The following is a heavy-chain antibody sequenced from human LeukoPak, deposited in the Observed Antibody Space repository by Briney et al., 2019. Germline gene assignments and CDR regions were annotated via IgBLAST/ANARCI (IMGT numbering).Heavy chain of an antibody. Sequence: SETLSLTCTVSGGSISSYYWSWIRQHPGKGLEWIGYIYYSGSTYYNPSLKSRVTISVDTSKNQFSLKLSSVTAADTAVYYCAREMTHCTNGVCYTWFDYWGQGTLVTVSS. CDR2: IYYSGST. D-gene: IGHD2-8*01. V-gene: IGHV4-59*06. CDR3: AREMTHCTNGVCYTWFDY. CDR1: GGSISSYY. J-gene: IGHJ4*02.